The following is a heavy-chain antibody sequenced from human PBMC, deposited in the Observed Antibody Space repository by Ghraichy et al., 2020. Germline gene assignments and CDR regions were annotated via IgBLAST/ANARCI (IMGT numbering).Heavy chain of an antibody. D-gene: IGHD4-17*01. CDR3: ARDPYGDYKYGGTDY. J-gene: IGHJ4*02. CDR1: GFTFSRHT. Sequence: GGSLRLSCAASGFTFSRHTMSWVRQAPGKGLEWVASIKSDGSDRFYLDSVKGRFTISRDNAENSVSLEMTSLRAEDTAIYYCARDPYGDYKYGGTDYWGRGTLVSVSS. V-gene: IGHV3-7*01. CDR2: IKSDGSDR.